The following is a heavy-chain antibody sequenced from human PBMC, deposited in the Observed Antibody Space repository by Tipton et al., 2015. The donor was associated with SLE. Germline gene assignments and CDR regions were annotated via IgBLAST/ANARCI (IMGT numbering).Heavy chain of an antibody. D-gene: IGHD3-10*01. CDR1: GFTFSNYG. CDR3: ARGGSGKDGTKDY. Sequence: SLRLSCAASGFTFSNYGMHWVRQAPGKGLEWVAVIWYDGSNKYYADSVKGRFTISRDNSKNTLYLQMNSLRAEDTAVYYCARGGSGKDGTKDYWGQGTLVTVSS. V-gene: IGHV3-33*08. CDR2: IWYDGSNK. J-gene: IGHJ4*02.